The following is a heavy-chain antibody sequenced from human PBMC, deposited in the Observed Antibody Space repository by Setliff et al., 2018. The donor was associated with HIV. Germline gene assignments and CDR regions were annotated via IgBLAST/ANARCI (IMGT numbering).Heavy chain of an antibody. CDR2: IHTSGST. CDR1: GGSISSGSYY. V-gene: IGHV4-61*09. CDR3: ARVGYHGSGRYSFDY. D-gene: IGHD3-10*01. Sequence: TLSLTCTVSGGSISSGSYYWSWIRQPAGKGLEWIGHIHTSGSTKYNPSLKSRVTISADTSKNQFSLNLSSVTAAETAVYYCARVGYHGSGRYSFDYWGQGTLVTSPQ. J-gene: IGHJ4*02.